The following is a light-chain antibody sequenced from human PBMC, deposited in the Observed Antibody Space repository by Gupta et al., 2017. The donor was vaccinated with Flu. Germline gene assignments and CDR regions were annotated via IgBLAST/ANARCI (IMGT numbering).Light chain of an antibody. Sequence: SSDIGGYDYVSWYQQLPGNAHKLMLFEVSRRPAGISDRFSGSRSGNTASLTISGLLAEDEAFYYCSSYTNANTVVVFGGGTKLTVL. CDR1: SSDIGGYDY. V-gene: IGLV2-14*01. J-gene: IGLJ2*01. CDR3: SSYTNANTVVV. CDR2: EVS.